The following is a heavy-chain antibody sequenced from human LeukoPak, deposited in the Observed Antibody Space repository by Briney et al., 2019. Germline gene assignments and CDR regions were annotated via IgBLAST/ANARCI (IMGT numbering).Heavy chain of an antibody. D-gene: IGHD2-2*02. V-gene: IGHV4-30-4*08. CDR1: GGSISSGDYY. J-gene: IGHJ4*02. CDR2: IYYSGST. CDR3: ARSYCSSTSCYRAYYYFDY. Sequence: PSQTLSLTCTVSGGSISSGDYYWSWIRQPPGKGLEWIGYIYYSGSTYYNPSLKSRVTISVDTSKNQFSLKLSSVTAADTAVYYCARSYCSSTSCYRAYYYFDYWGQGALVTVSS.